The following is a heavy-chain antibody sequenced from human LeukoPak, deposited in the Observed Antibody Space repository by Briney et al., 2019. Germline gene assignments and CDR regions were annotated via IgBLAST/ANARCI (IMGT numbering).Heavy chain of an antibody. CDR1: GGTFSSYA. J-gene: IGHJ4*02. CDR2: IIPIFGTA. Sequence: SVKVPCKASGGTFSSYAISWVRQAPGQGLEWMGGIIPIFGTANYAQKFQGRVTITADESTSTAYMELSSLRSEETAVYYCARYLSGSQLFDYWGQGTLVTVSS. D-gene: IGHD1-26*01. V-gene: IGHV1-69*13. CDR3: ARYLSGSQLFDY.